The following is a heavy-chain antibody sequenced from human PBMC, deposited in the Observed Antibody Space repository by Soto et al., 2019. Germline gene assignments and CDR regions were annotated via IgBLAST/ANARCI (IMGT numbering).Heavy chain of an antibody. CDR1: GGTFSSYT. Sequence: QVQLVQSGAEVKKPGSSVKVSCKASGGTFSSYTISWVRQAPGQGLEWMGRISPILGIENYAQKFQARVTITADKSSSTAYMELSSLRSEDTAVYYCARGTEHRSGKGNDYWGQGTLVTVSS. J-gene: IGHJ4*02. V-gene: IGHV1-69*02. D-gene: IGHD6-19*01. CDR2: ISPILGIE. CDR3: ARGTEHRSGKGNDY.